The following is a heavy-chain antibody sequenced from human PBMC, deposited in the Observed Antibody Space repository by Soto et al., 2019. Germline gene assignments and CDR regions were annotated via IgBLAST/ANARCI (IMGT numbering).Heavy chain of an antibody. V-gene: IGHV3-7*05. CDR2: IKQDGSEK. D-gene: IGHD5-18*01. CDR3: ARADTAMADYYYGMDV. J-gene: IGHJ6*02. CDR1: GFTFSSYW. Sequence: PGGSLRLSCAASGFTFSSYWMSWVRQAPGKGLEWVANIKQDGSEKYYVDSVKGRFTISRDNAKNSQYLQMNSLRAEDTAVYYCARADTAMADYYYGMDVWGQGTTVTVSS.